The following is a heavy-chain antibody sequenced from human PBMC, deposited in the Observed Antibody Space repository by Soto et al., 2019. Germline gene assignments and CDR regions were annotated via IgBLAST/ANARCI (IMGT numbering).Heavy chain of an antibody. V-gene: IGHV1-2*02. Sequence: AAVKLSCKASGYTFTGYYMHWVRQAPGQGLEWMGWISPNSGGTNYAQKFQGRVTMTTDTSTTTAYMELRSLRSDDTAVYYCERVVPGPEVWLASWGQGTRVIVS. CDR1: GYTFTGYY. J-gene: IGHJ5*01. CDR2: ISPNSGGT. CDR3: ERVVPGPEVWLAS. D-gene: IGHD1-26*01.